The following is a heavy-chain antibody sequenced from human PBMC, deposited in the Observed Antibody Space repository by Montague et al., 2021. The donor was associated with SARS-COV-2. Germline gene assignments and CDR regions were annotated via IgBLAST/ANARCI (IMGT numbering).Heavy chain of an antibody. CDR1: GGSISSYY. Sequence: SETLSLTCTVSGGSISSYYWSWIRQPPGKGLEWIGSIYYSGSTYYNPSLKSRVTISVDTSKNQFSLKLSSVTAADTAVYYCARQMTSWWELLYYFDYWGQGTLVTVSS. CDR3: ARQMTSWWELLYYFDY. V-gene: IGHV4-59*05. D-gene: IGHD1-26*01. CDR2: IYYSGST. J-gene: IGHJ4*02.